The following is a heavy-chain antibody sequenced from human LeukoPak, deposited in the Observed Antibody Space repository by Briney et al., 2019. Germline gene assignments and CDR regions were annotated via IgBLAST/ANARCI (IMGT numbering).Heavy chain of an antibody. D-gene: IGHD5-18*01. CDR1: GLTFSSYW. V-gene: IGHV3-7*01. J-gene: IGHJ4*02. CDR3: ARTRTYGYDY. Sequence: GGSLRLSCAASGLTFSSYWMTWVRQAPGKGLEWLANIKEDGSEKKYEDSVKGRFTISRDNAENSLFLQMNSLRAEDTAVYYCARTRTYGYDYWGQGTLVTVSS. CDR2: IKEDGSEK.